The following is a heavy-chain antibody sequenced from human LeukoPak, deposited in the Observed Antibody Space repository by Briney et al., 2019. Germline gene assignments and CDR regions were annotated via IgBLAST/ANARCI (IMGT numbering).Heavy chain of an antibody. CDR3: AKDLIRRDGVADWNDY. J-gene: IGHJ4*02. D-gene: IGHD1-1*01. Sequence: PGASLRLSCAVSGLTFSDYYISWIRQAPGKGLEWVSAISGSGGSAYYADSVKGRFTISRDNSKNTLYLQMNSLRAEDTAVYYCAKDLIRRDGVADWNDYWGQGTLVTVSS. CDR1: GLTFSDYY. V-gene: IGHV3-23*01. CDR2: ISGSGGSA.